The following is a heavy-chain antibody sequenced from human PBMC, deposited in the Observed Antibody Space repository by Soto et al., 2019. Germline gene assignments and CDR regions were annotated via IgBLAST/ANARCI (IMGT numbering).Heavy chain of an antibody. V-gene: IGHV1-8*01. Sequence: GASGKVSCKASGNTFTNYDINWGRQATGQGLEWMGWMNPNSGNTGYAQKFQGRVTMTRNTSISTAYMELSSLRSEDTAVYYCARTLYGDNVDYWGQGTLVTVSS. D-gene: IGHD4-17*01. J-gene: IGHJ4*02. CDR2: MNPNSGNT. CDR3: ARTLYGDNVDY. CDR1: GNTFTNYD.